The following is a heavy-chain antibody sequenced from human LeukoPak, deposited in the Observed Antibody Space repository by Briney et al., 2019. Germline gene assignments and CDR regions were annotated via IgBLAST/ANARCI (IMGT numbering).Heavy chain of an antibody. J-gene: IGHJ6*03. D-gene: IGHD2-2*01. Sequence: SETLSLTCAVYGGSFSGYYWSWIRQPPGKGLEWIGEINHSGSTNYNPSLKSQVTISVDTSKNQFSLKLSSVTAADTAVYYCARSSYYYMDVWGKGTTVTVSS. V-gene: IGHV4-34*01. CDR1: GGSFSGYY. CDR2: INHSGST. CDR3: ARSSYYYMDV.